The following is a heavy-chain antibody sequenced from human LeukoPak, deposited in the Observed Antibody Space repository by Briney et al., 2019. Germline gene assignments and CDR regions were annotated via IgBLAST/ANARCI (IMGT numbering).Heavy chain of an antibody. CDR2: IYYSGST. CDR1: GGSISSGGYY. V-gene: IGHV4-31*03. J-gene: IGHJ4*02. CDR3: ARYCSGGSCYRSTDFDY. Sequence: SETLSLTCTVSGGSISSGGYYWSWIRQHPGKGLEWIGYIYYSGSTYYNPSLKSRVTISVDTSKNQFSLKLSSVTAADTAVYYCARYCSGGSCYRSTDFDYWGQGTLVTVSS. D-gene: IGHD2-15*01.